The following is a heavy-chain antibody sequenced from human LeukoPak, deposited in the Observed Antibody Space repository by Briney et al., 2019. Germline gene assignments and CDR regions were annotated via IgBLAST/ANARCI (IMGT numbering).Heavy chain of an antibody. J-gene: IGHJ4*02. CDR2: ISAYNGNT. CDR1: GYTFTSYG. Sequence: GASVKVSCKASGYTFTSYGISWVRQAPGQGLEWMGWISAYNGNTNYAQKLQGRVTMTTDTSTSTAYMELRSLRSDDTAVYYCARLHRGSFLEWLLFDYWGQGTLVTVSS. V-gene: IGHV1-18*01. D-gene: IGHD3-3*01. CDR3: ARLHRGSFLEWLLFDY.